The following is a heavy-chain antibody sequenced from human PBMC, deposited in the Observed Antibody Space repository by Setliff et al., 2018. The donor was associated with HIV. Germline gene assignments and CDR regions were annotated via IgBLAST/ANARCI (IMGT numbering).Heavy chain of an antibody. D-gene: IGHD3-3*02. V-gene: IGHV3-23*01. CDR3: AREDPPADFHFWSGRLAD. CDR1: GFTFSNYA. CDR2: ISGSAGTT. Sequence: GSLRLSCAASGFTFSNYAMSWVRQAPGKGLEWVSGISGSAGTTYYADSVKGRFTISRDNSKNTLFLQMKSLRAEDTAVYYCAREDPPADFHFWSGRLADWGQGSLVTVSS. J-gene: IGHJ4*02.